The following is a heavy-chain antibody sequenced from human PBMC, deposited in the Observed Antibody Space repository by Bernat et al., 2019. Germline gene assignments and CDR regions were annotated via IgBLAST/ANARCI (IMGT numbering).Heavy chain of an antibody. Sequence: EVQLLESGGGLVQPGGSLRLSCAASGFTFSSYAMSWVRQAPGKGLEWVSAISGSGGSTYYADSVKGRFTISRDNSKNTLYLQMNSLRAEDTAVYYWAGGTGDYYYYGMDVWGQGTTVTVSS. V-gene: IGHV3-23*01. J-gene: IGHJ6*02. CDR3: AGGTGDYYYYGMDV. D-gene: IGHD3/OR15-3a*01. CDR2: ISGSGGST. CDR1: GFTFSSYA.